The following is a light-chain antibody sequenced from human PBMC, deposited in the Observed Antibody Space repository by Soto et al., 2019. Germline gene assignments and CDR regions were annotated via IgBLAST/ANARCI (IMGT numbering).Light chain of an antibody. CDR1: SSDVGGYNY. J-gene: IGLJ1*01. Sequence: QSVLTQPASVSGSPGQSITISCTGTSSDVGGYNYVSWYQQHPGKAPKLMIYEVSNRPSGVSNRFYVSNSCNTASLTISGLQAEDEAAYYCSSYTSSSTPYVFGTGTKLTDL. V-gene: IGLV2-14*01. CDR3: SSYTSSSTPYV. CDR2: EVS.